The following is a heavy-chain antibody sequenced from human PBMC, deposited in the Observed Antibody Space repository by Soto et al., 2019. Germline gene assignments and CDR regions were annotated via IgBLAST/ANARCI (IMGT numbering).Heavy chain of an antibody. CDR1: GGTFGRYA. CDR2: IIPIPGTA. J-gene: IGHJ6*02. Sequence: QVQLVQSGAEVTKPGSSVKVSCKASGGTFGRYAISWVRQAPGQGLEWMGGIIPIPGTANYAQKFQGRVTIAADESTSTAYMELSSLRSEDTAVYYCARSQGSSTSLEIYYYYYYGMDVWGQGTTVTVSS. V-gene: IGHV1-69*19. D-gene: IGHD2-2*01. CDR3: ARSQGSSTSLEIYYYYYYGMDV.